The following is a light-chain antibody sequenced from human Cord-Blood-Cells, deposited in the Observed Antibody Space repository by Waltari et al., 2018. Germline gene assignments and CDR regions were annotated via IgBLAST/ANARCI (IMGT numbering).Light chain of an antibody. V-gene: IGLV1-44*01. CDR3: AAWDDSLNGYV. CDR1: SSNIGSNT. Sequence: QSVLTQPPSASGTPGQRVTISCSGSSSNIGSNTVNWYQQLPGTAPKLPIFSNNQRPYWVPDRFSGSKSGTSASLAISGLQSEDEADYYCAAWDDSLNGYVFGTGTKVTVL. J-gene: IGLJ1*01. CDR2: SNN.